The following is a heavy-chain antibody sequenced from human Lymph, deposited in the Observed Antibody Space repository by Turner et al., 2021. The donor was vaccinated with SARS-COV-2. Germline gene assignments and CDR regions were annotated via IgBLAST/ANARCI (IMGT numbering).Heavy chain of an antibody. D-gene: IGHD3-22*01. Sequence: EVQLLESGGGLVQPGGSLRLSCAASGFTFSSYAMSWVRQAPGKGLEWVLTISGRCGSTYYADSVKGRFTISRDNSKNTLYLQMNSLRAEDTAVYYCAKNEMAMIVVVITLFDYWGQGTLVTVSS. J-gene: IGHJ4*02. V-gene: IGHV3-23*01. CDR3: AKNEMAMIVVVITLFDY. CDR1: GFTFSSYA. CDR2: ISGRCGST.